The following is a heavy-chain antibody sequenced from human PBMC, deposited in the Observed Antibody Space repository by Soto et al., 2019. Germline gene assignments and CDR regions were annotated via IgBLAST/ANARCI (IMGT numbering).Heavy chain of an antibody. V-gene: IGHV3-33*01. Sequence: PGGSLRLSCAASGFTFSSYGMHWVRQAPGKGLEWVAVIWYDGSNKYYADSVKGRFTISRDNSKNTLYLQMSSLRAEDTAVYYSARERAYCSSTSCYNWFDPWGQGTLVTVSS. J-gene: IGHJ5*02. CDR2: IWYDGSNK. CDR1: GFTFSSYG. D-gene: IGHD2-2*01. CDR3: ARERAYCSSTSCYNWFDP.